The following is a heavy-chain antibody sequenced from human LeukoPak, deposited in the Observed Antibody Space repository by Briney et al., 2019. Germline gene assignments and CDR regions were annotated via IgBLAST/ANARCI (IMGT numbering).Heavy chain of an antibody. Sequence: PGGSLRLSCAASGFTFSSYAMSWVRQAPGKGLEWVSAISGSGGSTYYADSVKGRFTISRDNSKNTLYLQMNSLRAEDTAVYYCARDRLWSYSFAWFDPWGQRTLVTVSS. CDR2: ISGSGGST. J-gene: IGHJ5*02. V-gene: IGHV3-23*01. CDR1: GFTFSSYA. CDR3: ARDRLWSYSFAWFDP. D-gene: IGHD3-3*01.